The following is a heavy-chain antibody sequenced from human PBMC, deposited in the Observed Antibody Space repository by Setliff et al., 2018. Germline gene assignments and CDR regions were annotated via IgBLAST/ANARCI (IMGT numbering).Heavy chain of an antibody. Sequence: SCKASGGTFSSYGISWVRQAPGQGLEWMGGTIPTFGTTDYAQKCRGRVRIITDESTSTAFMQLSSLRSEDTAVYYCVREGVDSRSSTDNRYYMDVWGKGTTVTVSS. CDR2: TIPTFGTT. CDR3: VREGVDSRSSTDNRYYMDV. V-gene: IGHV1-69*05. CDR1: GGTFSSYG. J-gene: IGHJ6*03. D-gene: IGHD3-22*01.